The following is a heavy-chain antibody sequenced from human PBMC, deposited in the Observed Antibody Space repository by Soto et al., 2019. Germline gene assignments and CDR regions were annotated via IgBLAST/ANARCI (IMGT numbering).Heavy chain of an antibody. J-gene: IGHJ4*02. Sequence: ASVKVSCKASGYSFSTFAIHWVRKAPGQRLEWMGWINAGNGDTKYSEKFQGRVTITGRTSASTAYMDLTSLRADDTAVYYCARPARECKSPGCANWGQGTLVTVSS. V-gene: IGHV1-3*01. CDR3: ARPARECKSPGCAN. CDR1: GYSFSTFA. D-gene: IGHD2-2*01. CDR2: INAGNGDT.